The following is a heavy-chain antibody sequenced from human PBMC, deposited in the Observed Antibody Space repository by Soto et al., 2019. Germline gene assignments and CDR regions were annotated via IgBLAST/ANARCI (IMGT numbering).Heavy chain of an antibody. J-gene: IGHJ5*02. CDR3: ARLRGHTIAAVKWFDP. CDR1: GGSISSYY. D-gene: IGHD6-13*01. V-gene: IGHV4-59*08. CDR2: IYYSGST. Sequence: SSETLSLTCTVSGGSISSYYWSWIRQPPGKGLEWIGYIYYSGSTNYNPSLKSRVTISVDTSKNQFSLKLSSVTAADTAVYYCARLRGHTIAAVKWFDPWGQGTLVTVSS.